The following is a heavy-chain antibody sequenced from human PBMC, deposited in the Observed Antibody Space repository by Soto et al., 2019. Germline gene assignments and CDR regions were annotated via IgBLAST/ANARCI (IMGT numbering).Heavy chain of an antibody. CDR2: IYHSGST. CDR1: GGSIRSGGYS. CDR3: ARLDFRMSWFDP. V-gene: IGHV4-30-2*01. Sequence: SETLSPTCAVSGGSIRSGGYSWSWIRQPPGKGLEWTGYIYHSGSTYYNPSLKSQVTISVDRSKNQFSLKLSSVTAADTAVYYCARLDFRMSWFDPWGQGTLVTVSS. J-gene: IGHJ5*02. D-gene: IGHD3-3*01.